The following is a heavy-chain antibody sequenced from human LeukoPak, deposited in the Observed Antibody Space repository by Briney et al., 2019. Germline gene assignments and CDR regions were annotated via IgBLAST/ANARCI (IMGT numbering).Heavy chain of an antibody. CDR3: ATTGGNSGY. CDR1: GFTFVDYA. V-gene: IGHV3-9*01. D-gene: IGHD4-23*01. CDR2: ISWNSGSI. Sequence: GRCLRLSCAASGFTFVDYAMRWVWDGPGKGLEWVSGISWNSGSIGYADSVKGRFTISRDNAKNSLYLQMNSLRAEDTALYYCATTGGNSGYWGQGTLVTVSS. J-gene: IGHJ4*02.